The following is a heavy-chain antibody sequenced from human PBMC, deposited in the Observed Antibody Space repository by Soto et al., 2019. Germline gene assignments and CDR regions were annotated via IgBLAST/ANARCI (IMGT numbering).Heavy chain of an antibody. CDR3: ARDFDTAMVSGGGAWDV. Sequence: GASVKVSCKASGYTFTSYYMHWVRQAPGQGLEWMGIINPSGGSTSYAQKFQGRVTMTWDTSTSTVYMELSSLRSEDTAVYYCARDFDTAMVSGGGAWDVWGQGTTVTVSS. CDR2: INPSGGST. D-gene: IGHD5-18*01. CDR1: GYTFTSYY. J-gene: IGHJ6*02. V-gene: IGHV1-46*01.